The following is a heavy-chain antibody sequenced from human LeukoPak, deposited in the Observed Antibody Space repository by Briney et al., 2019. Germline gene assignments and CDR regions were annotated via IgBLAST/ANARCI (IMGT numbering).Heavy chain of an antibody. CDR1: GFTFSTYG. V-gene: IGHV3-30*18. D-gene: IGHD1-26*01. CDR2: ISYDGSNK. Sequence: PGGSLRLSCAASGFTFSTYGTHWVRQAPGKGLEWVAVISYDGSNKYYADSVKGRFTISRDNSKNTLYLQMNSLRAEDTAVYYCAKISSNVGVGATDWGQGTLVTVSS. J-gene: IGHJ4*02. CDR3: AKISSNVGVGATD.